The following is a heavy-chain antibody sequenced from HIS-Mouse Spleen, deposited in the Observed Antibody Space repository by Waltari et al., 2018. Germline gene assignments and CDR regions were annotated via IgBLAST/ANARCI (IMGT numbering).Heavy chain of an antibody. D-gene: IGHD6-13*01. CDR3: ARAGIAAAGRGDY. J-gene: IGHJ4*02. CDR1: GGSFSGYY. Sequence: QVQLQQWGAGLLKPSETLSLTCAVYGGSFSGYYWSWIRQPPGKGLEWIGEINHSGSTNSNPSLKSRVTISVDTSKNQFSLKLSSVTAADTAVYYCARAGIAAAGRGDYWGQGTLVTVSS. CDR2: INHSGST. V-gene: IGHV4-34*01.